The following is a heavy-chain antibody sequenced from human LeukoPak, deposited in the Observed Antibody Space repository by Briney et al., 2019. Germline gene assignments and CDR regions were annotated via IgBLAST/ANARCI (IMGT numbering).Heavy chain of an antibody. CDR2: INHSGST. Sequence: PSETLSLTCAVYGGSFSGYYWSWIRQPPGKGLEWIGEINHSGSTNYNPSLKSRVTISVDTSKNQFSLKLSSVTAADTAVYYCARRARYYYDSSGYLDYWGQGTLVTVSS. J-gene: IGHJ4*02. V-gene: IGHV4-34*01. CDR1: GGSFSGYY. D-gene: IGHD3-22*01. CDR3: ARRARYYYDSSGYLDY.